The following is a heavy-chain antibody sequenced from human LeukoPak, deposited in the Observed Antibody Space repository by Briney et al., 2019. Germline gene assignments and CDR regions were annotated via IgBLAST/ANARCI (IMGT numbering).Heavy chain of an antibody. CDR1: GFTFSNYA. CDR3: AKVRYDSSGYQSPYFDY. D-gene: IGHD3-22*01. J-gene: IGHJ4*02. CDR2: ISGSGGST. V-gene: IGHV3-23*01. Sequence: GSLRLSCAASGFTFSNYAMSWVRRAPGKGLEWVSGISGSGGSTYYADSVKGRFTISRDNSKNTLYLQMNSLRVEDTAIYYCAKVRYDSSGYQSPYFDYWGQGTLVTVSS.